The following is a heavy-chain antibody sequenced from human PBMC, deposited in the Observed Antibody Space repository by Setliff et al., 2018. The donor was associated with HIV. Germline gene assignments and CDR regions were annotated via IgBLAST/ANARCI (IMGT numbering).Heavy chain of an antibody. CDR2: INPNTGGT. CDR3: ARGWEGGMDY. J-gene: IGHJ4*02. V-gene: IGHV1-2*06. CDR1: GYTFTGYY. Sequence: GASVKVSCKTSGYTFTGYYIHWVRQVPGQGLEWMGRINPNTGGTDYAQKFQGRVTMTGDTSTNTLYMELSSLRSEDTAVYYCARGWEGGMDYWGQGTLVTVSS. D-gene: IGHD1-26*01.